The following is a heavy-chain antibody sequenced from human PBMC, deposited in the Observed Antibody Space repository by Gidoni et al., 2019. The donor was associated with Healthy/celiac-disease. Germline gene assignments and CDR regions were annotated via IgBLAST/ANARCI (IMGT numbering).Heavy chain of an antibody. D-gene: IGHD6-13*01. CDR1: GGTFSSYA. Sequence: QVQLVQSGAEVKKPGASVKVSCKASGGTFSSYAISWVRQAPGQGLEWMGGIIPIFGTANYAQKFQGRVTITADESTSTAYMELSSLRSEDTAVYYCARDLRAAAGAKGGMDVWGQGTTVTVSS. J-gene: IGHJ6*02. CDR2: IIPIFGTA. CDR3: ARDLRAAAGAKGGMDV. V-gene: IGHV1-69*01.